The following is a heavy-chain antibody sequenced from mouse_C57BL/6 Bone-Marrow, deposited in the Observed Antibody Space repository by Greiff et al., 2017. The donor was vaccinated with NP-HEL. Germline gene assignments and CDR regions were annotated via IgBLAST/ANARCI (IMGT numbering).Heavy chain of an antibody. CDR3: ARASYYPYAMDY. J-gene: IGHJ4*01. D-gene: IGHD1-1*01. CDR1: GFTFSSYA. Sequence: EVMLVESGGGLVKPGGSLKLSCAASGFTFSSYAMSWVRQTPEKRLEWVATISDGGSYTYYPHNVKGRFTISRDNAKNNLYLQMSHLKSEDTAMYYCARASYYPYAMDYWGQGTSVTVSS. CDR2: ISDGGSYT. V-gene: IGHV5-4*03.